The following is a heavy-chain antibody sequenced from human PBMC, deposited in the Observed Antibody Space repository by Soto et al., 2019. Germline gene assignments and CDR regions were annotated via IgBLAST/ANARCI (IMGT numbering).Heavy chain of an antibody. CDR3: AKGSGSRGPYYYYGMDV. D-gene: IGHD1-26*01. J-gene: IGHJ6*02. Sequence: GGSLRLSCAASGFTLSSYGMHWVRQAPGNGLEWVAVIWYDGSNKYYADSVKGRFTISRDNSKNTLYLQMNSLRAEDTAVYYCAKGSGSRGPYYYYGMDVWGQGTTVTVSS. V-gene: IGHV3-33*06. CDR1: GFTLSSYG. CDR2: IWYDGSNK.